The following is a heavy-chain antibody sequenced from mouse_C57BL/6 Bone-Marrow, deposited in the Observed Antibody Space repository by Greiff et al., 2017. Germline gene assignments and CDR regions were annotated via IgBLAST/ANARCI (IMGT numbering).Heavy chain of an antibody. J-gene: IGHJ2*01. CDR2: IGPENGDT. Sequence: EVQLQQSGAELVRPGASVKLSCTASGFTIKDDSMHWVQQSPEQGLEWIGWIGPENGDTDYASKFQGQATISADTSSNPAYLPLSRLTSEDTAVYYCTTEGFFDYWGQGTTLTVSS. CDR1: GFTIKDDS. D-gene: IGHD3-3*01. CDR3: TTEGFFDY. V-gene: IGHV14-4*01.